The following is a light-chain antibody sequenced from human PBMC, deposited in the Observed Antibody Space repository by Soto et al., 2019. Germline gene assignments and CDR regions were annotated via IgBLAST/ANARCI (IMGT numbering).Light chain of an antibody. J-gene: IGKJ1*01. Sequence: DIQMTQSPSTLSASVGDRVTITCRASQSISSWLAWYQQKPGKAPKLLIYKASSLESGVPSRFSGSGSGTAFTLPISSLQPDDFATYYCQQYNSYSGRTFGQGTKVEIK. CDR2: KAS. CDR1: QSISSW. V-gene: IGKV1-5*03. CDR3: QQYNSYSGRT.